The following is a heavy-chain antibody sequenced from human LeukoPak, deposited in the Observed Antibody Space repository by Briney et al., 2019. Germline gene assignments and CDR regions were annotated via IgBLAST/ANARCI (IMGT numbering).Heavy chain of an antibody. CDR2: IYSGGST. CDR3: AREAGYYDSSGYVAH. Sequence: GGSLRLSCAASGFTVSSNYMSWVRQAPGKGLEWVSVIYSGGSTYYADSVKGRFTISRDNSKNTLYLQMNSLRAEDTAVYYCAREAGYYDSSGYVAHWGQGTLVTVSS. J-gene: IGHJ4*02. V-gene: IGHV3-53*01. CDR1: GFTVSSNY. D-gene: IGHD3-22*01.